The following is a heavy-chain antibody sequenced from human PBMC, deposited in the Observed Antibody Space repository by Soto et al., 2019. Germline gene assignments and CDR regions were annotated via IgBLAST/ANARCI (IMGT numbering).Heavy chain of an antibody. Sequence: ETLSLTCSVSGGSITSSYWSWIREPAGKGLEWIGRISSRGTTTYNPSLESRITMSVDTSNNQFSMQLTSMTAADTAVYYCARSLAAFGDSWAQGTPVTVSS. J-gene: IGHJ5*01. D-gene: IGHD3-16*02. CDR3: ARSLAAFGDS. V-gene: IGHV4-4*07. CDR2: ISSRGTT. CDR1: GGSITSSY.